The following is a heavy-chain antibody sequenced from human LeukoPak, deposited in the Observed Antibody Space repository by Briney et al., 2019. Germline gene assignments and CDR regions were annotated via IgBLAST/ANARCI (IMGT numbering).Heavy chain of an antibody. CDR1: GGSISSYY. CDR3: ARDSLYYDFWSGYYRNYYYYCGMDV. V-gene: IGHV4-59*01. Sequence: SETLSLTCTVSGGSISSYYWSWIRQPPGKGLEWLGYIYYSGSTNYNPSLKSRVTISVDTSKNQFSLKLSSVTAADTAVYYCARDSLYYDFWSGYYRNYYYYCGMDVWGQGTTVTVSS. J-gene: IGHJ6*02. D-gene: IGHD3-3*01. CDR2: IYYSGST.